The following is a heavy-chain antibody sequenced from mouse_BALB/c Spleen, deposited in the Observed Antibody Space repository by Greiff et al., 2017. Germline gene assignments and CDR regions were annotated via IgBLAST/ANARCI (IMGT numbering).Heavy chain of an antibody. Sequence: EVKVVESGGGLVKPGGSLKLSCAASGFTFSSYTMSWVRQTPEKRLEWVATISSGGGNTYYPDSVQGRFTISRDNAKNNLYLQMSSLRSEDTALYYCASSTATSSWCAYWGQGTLVTVSA. J-gene: IGHJ3*01. CDR1: GFTFSSYT. CDR2: ISSGGGNT. D-gene: IGHD1-2*01. V-gene: IGHV5-9*03. CDR3: ASSTATSSWCAY.